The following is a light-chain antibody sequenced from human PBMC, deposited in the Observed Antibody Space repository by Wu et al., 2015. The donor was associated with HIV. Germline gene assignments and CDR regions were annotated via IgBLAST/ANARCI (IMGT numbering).Light chain of an antibody. V-gene: IGKV1-5*03. CDR1: QSISNW. Sequence: DIQMTQSPSSLSASVGDRVTITCRASQSISNWLAWYQQKPGKAPKLLTYKASSLESGVPSRFSGSGSGTEFTLTISSLQPDDFATYYCQHYSTYPLTFGGGTIVEIE. CDR3: QHYSTYPLT. CDR2: KAS. J-gene: IGKJ4*01.